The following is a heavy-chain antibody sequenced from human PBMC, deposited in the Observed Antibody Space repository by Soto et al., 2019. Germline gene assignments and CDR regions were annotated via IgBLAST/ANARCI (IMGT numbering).Heavy chain of an antibody. V-gene: IGHV4-4*02. J-gene: IGHJ4*02. CDR3: ATYDSGGKFDF. CDR2: VYYSGTT. D-gene: IGHD3-22*01. Sequence: PSETLSLTCTVSGDSMSSSNWWNWVRQPPGKGLEWIGYVYYSGTTNYNPSLKSRVSISVDTSKNQFSLKLTSVTAADTAVYYCATYDSGGKFDFWGQGTLVTVSS. CDR1: GDSMSSSNW.